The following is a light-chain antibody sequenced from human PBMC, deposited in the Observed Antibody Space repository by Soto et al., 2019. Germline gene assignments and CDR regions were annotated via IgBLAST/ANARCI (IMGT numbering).Light chain of an antibody. Sequence: QSVLTQPASVSGSPGQSITISCTGTSSDVGGYDYVSWYQQHPGKAPQLMIYDVNNRPSGVSNRFSGSESGNTASLTVSGLQAEDEADYYCSSDAGNYNYVFGTGTKSPS. V-gene: IGLV2-14*01. J-gene: IGLJ1*01. CDR1: SSDVGGYDY. CDR3: SSDAGNYNYV. CDR2: DVN.